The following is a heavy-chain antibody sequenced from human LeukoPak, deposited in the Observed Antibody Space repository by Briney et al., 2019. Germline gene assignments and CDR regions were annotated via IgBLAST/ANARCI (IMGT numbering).Heavy chain of an antibody. CDR2: INLYTGGT. CDR3: ATGRGMGFLEWLLLAS. V-gene: IGHV1-2*02. J-gene: IGHJ4*02. Sequence: ASVKVSCKASAYTFTDSYMHWVRQAPGHGLEWMGWINLYTGGTDYAHKFQGRVTMTSDTSISTAYMELSRLRSDDTAIFYCATGRGMGFLEWLLLASWRQGTLVTVSS. CDR1: AYTFTDSY. D-gene: IGHD3-3*01.